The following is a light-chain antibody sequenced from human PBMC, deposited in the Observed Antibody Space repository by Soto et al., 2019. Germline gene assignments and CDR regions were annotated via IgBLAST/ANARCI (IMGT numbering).Light chain of an antibody. V-gene: IGLV2-14*01. Sequence: ALTQPASVSGSPGQSITISCSGTSSDVGGYNYVSWYQQHPGKAPKLMIYEVSNRPSGVSNRFSGSKSGNTASLTISGLQAEDEADYYCSSYTSSSTLEVFGGGTKLTVL. CDR3: SSYTSSSTLEV. J-gene: IGLJ3*02. CDR2: EVS. CDR1: SSDVGGYNY.